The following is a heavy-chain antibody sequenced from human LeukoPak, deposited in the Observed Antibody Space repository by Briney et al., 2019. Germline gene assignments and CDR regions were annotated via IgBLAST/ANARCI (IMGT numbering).Heavy chain of an antibody. Sequence: SVKVSCTASGGTFSSYAISWVRQAPGQGLEWMGGIIPIFGTANYAQKFQGRVTITTDESTSTAYMELSSLRCEDTAVYYCAREIVAVAATGEFDYWGQGTLVTVSS. J-gene: IGHJ4*02. V-gene: IGHV1-69*05. D-gene: IGHD6-19*01. CDR1: GGTFSSYA. CDR2: IIPIFGTA. CDR3: AREIVAVAATGEFDY.